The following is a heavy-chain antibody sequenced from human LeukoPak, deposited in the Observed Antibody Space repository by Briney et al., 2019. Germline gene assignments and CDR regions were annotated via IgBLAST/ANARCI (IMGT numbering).Heavy chain of an antibody. CDR1: GYTFTSYY. Sequence: ASVKVSCKASGYTFTSYYMHWVGQAPGQGLEWMGMINPSGGSTSYAQKFQGRVTMTRDTSTSTVYMELSSLRSEDTAVYYCARAITIFGVVNTLDYWGQGTLVTVSS. CDR3: ARAITIFGVVNTLDY. J-gene: IGHJ4*02. D-gene: IGHD3-3*01. V-gene: IGHV1-46*01. CDR2: INPSGGST.